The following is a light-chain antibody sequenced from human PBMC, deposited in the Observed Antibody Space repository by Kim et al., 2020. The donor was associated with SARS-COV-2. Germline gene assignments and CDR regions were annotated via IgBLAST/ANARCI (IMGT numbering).Light chain of an antibody. CDR3: QQYGSSPT. CDR2: GAS. Sequence: LSPRERASLSCRACQSVSSSYLAWYQQKPGQAPRLLIYGASSRATGIPDRFSGSGSGTDFTLTISRLEPEDFAVYYCQQYGSSPTFGPGTKVDIK. CDR1: QSVSSSY. J-gene: IGKJ3*01. V-gene: IGKV3-20*01.